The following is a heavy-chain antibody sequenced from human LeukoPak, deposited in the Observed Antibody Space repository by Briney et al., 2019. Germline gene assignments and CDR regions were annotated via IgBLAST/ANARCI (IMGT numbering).Heavy chain of an antibody. Sequence: GGSLRLSCAASGFTFSHYGMNWLRQAPGKGLEWVSSISSSSTYIYYADSVKGRFTISRDNAKNSLYLQMNSLTAEDTAVYYCAKSSGWNYYYYYMDVWGKGTTVIASS. D-gene: IGHD6-19*01. J-gene: IGHJ6*03. V-gene: IGHV3-21*01. CDR2: ISSSSTYI. CDR1: GFTFSHYG. CDR3: AKSSGWNYYYYYMDV.